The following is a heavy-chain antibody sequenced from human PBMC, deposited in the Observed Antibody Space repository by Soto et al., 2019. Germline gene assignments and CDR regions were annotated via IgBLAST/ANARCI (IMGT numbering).Heavy chain of an antibody. J-gene: IGHJ6*02. V-gene: IGHV4-31*03. CDR1: GGSISSNNHF. Sequence: SETLSLTCTVSGGSISSNNHFWSWIRQHPGKGLECIGNIYNSGNTYYNPSLKSRVTISVDTSKNQFSLKLSSVTAADTAVYYCASYYDFWSGYGLYGMDVWGQGTTVTVSS. CDR2: IYNSGNT. CDR3: ASYYDFWSGYGLYGMDV. D-gene: IGHD3-3*01.